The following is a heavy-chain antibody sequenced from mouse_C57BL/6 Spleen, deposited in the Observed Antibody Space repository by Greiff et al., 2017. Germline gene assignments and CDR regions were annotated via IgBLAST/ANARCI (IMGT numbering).Heavy chain of an antibody. J-gene: IGHJ1*03. CDR2: ISYDGSN. Sequence: EVKLQESGPGLVKPSQSLSLTCSVTGYSITSGYYWNWIRQFPGNKLEWMGYISYDGSNNYNPSLKNRISITRDTSKNQFFLKLNSVTTEDTATYYCAREGYGSSYVHWYFDVWGTGTTVTVSS. CDR1: GYSITSGYY. V-gene: IGHV3-6*01. D-gene: IGHD1-1*01. CDR3: AREGYGSSYVHWYFDV.